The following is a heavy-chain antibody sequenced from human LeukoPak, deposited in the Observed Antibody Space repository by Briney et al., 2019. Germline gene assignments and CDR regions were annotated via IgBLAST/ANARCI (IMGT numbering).Heavy chain of an antibody. V-gene: IGHV4-30-4*01. CDR2: IYYSGST. Sequence: SETLSLTCTVSGGPISSGDYYWSWIRQPPGKGLEWIGYIYYSGSTYYNPSLKSRVTISVDTSKNQFSLKLSSVTAADTAVYYCARGVVGRFLEWLLSFDYWGQGTLVTVSS. J-gene: IGHJ4*02. CDR1: GGPISSGDYY. D-gene: IGHD3-3*01. CDR3: ARGVVGRFLEWLLSFDY.